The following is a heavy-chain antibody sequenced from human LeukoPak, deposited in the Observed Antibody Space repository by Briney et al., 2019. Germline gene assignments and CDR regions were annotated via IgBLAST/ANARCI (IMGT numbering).Heavy chain of an antibody. CDR2: LSSSGRYT. V-gene: IGHV3-11*03. CDR1: GFSFSEYY. D-gene: IGHD2-2*01. Sequence: GGSLRLSCAASGFSFSEYYMTWIRQAPGKGLEWVSNLSSSGRYTNYADSVRGRFTISRGNAKKSLYLQMNSLRAEDTAVYYCARHSEGPVNDAFDIWGQGTKVTV. J-gene: IGHJ3*02. CDR3: ARHSEGPVNDAFDI.